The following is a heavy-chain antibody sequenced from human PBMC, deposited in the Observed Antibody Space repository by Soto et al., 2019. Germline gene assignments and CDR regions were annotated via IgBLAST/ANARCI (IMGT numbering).Heavy chain of an antibody. Sequence: SETLSLTCTVSGGSISSYYWSWIRQPPGKGLEWIGYIYYSGSTNYNPSLKSRVTISVDTSKNQFSLKLSSVTAADTAVYYCARHRRDSSSWYFAAYNWFDPWGQGTLVTVSS. CDR2: IYYSGST. CDR1: GGSISSYY. D-gene: IGHD6-13*01. V-gene: IGHV4-59*08. J-gene: IGHJ5*02. CDR3: ARHRRDSSSWYFAAYNWFDP.